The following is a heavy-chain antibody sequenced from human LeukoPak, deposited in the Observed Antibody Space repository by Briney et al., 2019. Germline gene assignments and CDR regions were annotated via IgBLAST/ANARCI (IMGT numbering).Heavy chain of an antibody. J-gene: IGHJ5*02. CDR1: GLTFSTYW. CDR2: ISGDKSHT. V-gene: IGHV3-74*01. CDR3: ATATFYATSGYFPS. D-gene: IGHD3-22*01. Sequence: PGGSLRLSCAGSGLTFSTYWIHWVRQAPGQGLVWVSGISGDKSHTAYADSVKGRFTISRDNAKNTLHLQMNSLRDEDTAVYYCATATFYATSGYFPSWGQGTLVTVSS.